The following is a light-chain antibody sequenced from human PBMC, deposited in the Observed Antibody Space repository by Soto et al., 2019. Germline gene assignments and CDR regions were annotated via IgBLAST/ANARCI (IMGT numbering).Light chain of an antibody. V-gene: IGKV4-1*01. CDR3: QQYESTPPT. J-gene: IGKJ2*01. CDR2: WAS. Sequence: DIVMTQSPESLAVSLGERATINCKSSQSVLYSSNNKNYLAWYQQRPGQPPKLLIYWASTRESGVPDRFSGSGSGTDFPLTITSLQAEDVAVYYCQQYESTPPTFGQGTKLEIK. CDR1: QSVLYSSNNKNY.